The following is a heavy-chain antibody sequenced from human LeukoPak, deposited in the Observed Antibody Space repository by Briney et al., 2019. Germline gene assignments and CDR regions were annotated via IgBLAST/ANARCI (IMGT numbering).Heavy chain of an antibody. CDR3: ARDGSSGWYGTIDY. Sequence: SVKVSCKASGGTFSSYAISWVRQAPGQGLEWMGRIIPIFGTANYARKFQGRVTITADKSTSTAYVELSSLRSEDTAVYYCARDGSSGWYGTIDYWGQGTLVTVSS. CDR1: GGTFSSYA. J-gene: IGHJ4*02. V-gene: IGHV1-69*06. CDR2: IIPIFGTA. D-gene: IGHD6-19*01.